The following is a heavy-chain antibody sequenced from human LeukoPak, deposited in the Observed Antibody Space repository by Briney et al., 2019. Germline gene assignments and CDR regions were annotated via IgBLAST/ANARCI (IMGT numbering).Heavy chain of an antibody. V-gene: IGHV3-23*01. Sequence: GGSLRLSCAASGFTFTSYAMSLVRPAPGGGLKRVSAISASGDTTYHADSVKGRFTISRDKSDNRLSLQMDSLRAEDTAVYFCAKDTTGWRYHRAYMDVWGKGTPVTVSS. CDR1: GFTFTSYA. CDR3: AKDTTGWRYHRAYMDV. J-gene: IGHJ6*03. CDR2: ISASGDTT. D-gene: IGHD6-19*01.